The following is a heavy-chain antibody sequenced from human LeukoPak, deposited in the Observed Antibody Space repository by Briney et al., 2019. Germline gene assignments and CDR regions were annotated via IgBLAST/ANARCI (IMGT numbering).Heavy chain of an antibody. CDR3: ARRHDSFDY. J-gene: IGHJ4*02. Sequence: GESLKISCQASGYKFSTYWIGWVRQAPGRGLEWMGNIYPGDSDTRYNPPFRGQVTVSADKSTNTVYLQWSAVQASDSGMYYCARRHDSFDYWGQGTLVTVSS. CDR2: IYPGDSDT. V-gene: IGHV5-51*01. CDR1: GYKFSTYW.